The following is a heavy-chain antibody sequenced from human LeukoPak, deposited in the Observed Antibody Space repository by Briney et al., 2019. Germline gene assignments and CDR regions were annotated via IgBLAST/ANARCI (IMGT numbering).Heavy chain of an antibody. CDR1: VGTFSSYD. Sequence: GASVKVSCKASVGTFSSYDISWVRQAPGQGLEWMGRIIPILGIANYAQKFQGRVTITADKSTSTAYMELSSLRSEDTAVYYCARLGDSSGYYYWAGRKQPSDAFDIWGQGTMVTVSS. V-gene: IGHV1-69*04. CDR2: IIPILGIA. CDR3: ARLGDSSGYYYWAGRKQPSDAFDI. J-gene: IGHJ3*02. D-gene: IGHD3-22*01.